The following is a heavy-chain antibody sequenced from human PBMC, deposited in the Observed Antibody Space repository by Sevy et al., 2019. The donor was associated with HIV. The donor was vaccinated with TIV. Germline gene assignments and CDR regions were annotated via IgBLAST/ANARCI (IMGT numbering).Heavy chain of an antibody. CDR2: ISSNGCST. J-gene: IGHJ1*01. D-gene: IGHD6-13*01. CDR3: VKSWQQLVEGAYFQH. Sequence: GGSLRLSCSASGFTFSSYAMHWVRQAPGKGLEYVSAISSNGCSTYYADSVKGRFTISRDNSKNTLYLQMSILRAEDTAVYYCVKSWQQLVEGAYFQHWGQGTLVTVSS. V-gene: IGHV3-64D*06. CDR1: GFTFSSYA.